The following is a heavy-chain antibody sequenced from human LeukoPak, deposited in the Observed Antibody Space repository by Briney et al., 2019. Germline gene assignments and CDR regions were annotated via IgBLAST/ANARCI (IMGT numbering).Heavy chain of an antibody. Sequence: GGSLRLSCGASGFTFSSHAMGWVRQAPGKGLEWVSSIIANGGSTYYGDSVKGRFTISRDNSKNTLYLHMNSLRAEDTAVYYCAKDGGGSLEWLPPMDVWGQGTMVTVS. J-gene: IGHJ6*02. CDR1: GFTFSSHA. CDR2: IIANGGST. V-gene: IGHV3-23*01. D-gene: IGHD3-3*01. CDR3: AKDGGGSLEWLPPMDV.